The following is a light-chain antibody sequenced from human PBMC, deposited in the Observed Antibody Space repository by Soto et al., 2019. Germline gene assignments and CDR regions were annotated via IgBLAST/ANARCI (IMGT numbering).Light chain of an antibody. V-gene: IGLV1-51*01. Sequence: QSVLTRSPSVSAAPGQKVTISCSGSSSNIGNNYVSWYQQLPGTAPKLLIYDNNKRPSGIPDRFSGSKSGTSGTLDITGPQTGDEADYYCATWDGSLPGEVFGGGTKLTVL. CDR1: SSNIGNNY. CDR3: ATWDGSLPGEV. CDR2: DNN. J-gene: IGLJ2*01.